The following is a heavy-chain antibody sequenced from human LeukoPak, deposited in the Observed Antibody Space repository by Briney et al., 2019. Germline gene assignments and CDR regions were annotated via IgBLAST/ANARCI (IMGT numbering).Heavy chain of an antibody. CDR3: AELGITMIGGV. CDR1: GFTFTNYA. D-gene: IGHD3-10*02. Sequence: PGGSLRLSCAASGFTFTNYAMTWVRQTPGKGLEWVSSISGSSADNTYYADSVKGRFTISRDNAKNSLYLQMNSLRAEGTAVYYCAELGITMIGGVWGKGTTVTISS. V-gene: IGHV3-21*01. J-gene: IGHJ6*04. CDR2: ISGSSADNT.